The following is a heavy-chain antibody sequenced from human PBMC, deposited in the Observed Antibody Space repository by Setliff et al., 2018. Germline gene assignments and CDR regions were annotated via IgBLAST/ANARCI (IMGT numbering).Heavy chain of an antibody. Sequence: PSEILSLTCAVSGGSVTSHYWSWIRQPPGKGLEWIGFIFYSGDTNSNPSLKSRVTMSVDTSKNQFSLRLNSVTAADTAVYYCARGGTFRYFDFWGQGTLVTVSS. CDR2: IFYSGDT. J-gene: IGHJ4*02. CDR3: ARGGTFRYFDF. V-gene: IGHV4-59*02. D-gene: IGHD5-12*01. CDR1: GGSVTSHY.